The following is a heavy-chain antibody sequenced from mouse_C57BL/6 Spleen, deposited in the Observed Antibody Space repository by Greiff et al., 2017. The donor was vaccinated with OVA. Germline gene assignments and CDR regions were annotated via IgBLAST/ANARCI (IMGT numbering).Heavy chain of an antibody. Sequence: QVQLQQPGAELVMPGASVKLSCKASGYTFTSYWMHWVKQRPGQGLEWIGEIDPSDSYTNYNQKFKGKSTLTVDKSSSTAYMQLSSLTSEDSAVYYCARSLSYYREMDYWGQGTSVTVSS. J-gene: IGHJ4*01. D-gene: IGHD2-14*01. CDR1: GYTFTSYW. CDR3: ARSLSYYREMDY. V-gene: IGHV1-69*01. CDR2: IDPSDSYT.